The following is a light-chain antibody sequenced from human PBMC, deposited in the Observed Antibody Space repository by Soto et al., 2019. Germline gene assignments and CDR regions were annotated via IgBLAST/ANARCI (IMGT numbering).Light chain of an antibody. V-gene: IGKV1-39*01. J-gene: IGKJ1*01. CDR2: SSS. CDR3: QQSYELPGT. CDR1: QTISTY. Sequence: DIQMTQSPSSLSASVGDRVTISCRASQTISTYVNWDQQKPGKAPNLLIYSSSTLQSGVPSRFSGSGSGTDFTLSISTLQPEDFAIYYCQQSYELPGTFGQGTKVDIK.